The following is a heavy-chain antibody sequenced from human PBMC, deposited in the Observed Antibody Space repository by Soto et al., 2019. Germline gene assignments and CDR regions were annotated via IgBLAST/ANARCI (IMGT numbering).Heavy chain of an antibody. V-gene: IGHV3-23*01. D-gene: IGHD2-8*01. CDR2: ISGSGGST. CDR1: GFTFSSYA. J-gene: IGHJ4*02. Sequence: EVQLLESGGGLVQPGGSLRLSCAASGFTFSSYAMSWVRQAPGKGLEWVSAISGSGGSTYYADSVKGRFTISRDNSKNTLYLQMNSLRAEDTAVYYCAKFDYGRMVYAMGAFDYWGQGTLVTVSS. CDR3: AKFDYGRMVYAMGAFDY.